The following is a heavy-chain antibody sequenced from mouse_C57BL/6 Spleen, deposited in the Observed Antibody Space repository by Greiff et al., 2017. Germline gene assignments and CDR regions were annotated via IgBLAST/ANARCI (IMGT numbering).Heavy chain of an antibody. V-gene: IGHV3-6*01. CDR2: ISYDGSN. CDR3: ARRRDYEGAY. CDR1: GYSITSGYY. D-gene: IGHD2-4*01. Sequence: EVKLQESGPGLVKPSQSLSLTCSVTGYSITSGYYWNWIRQFPGNKLEWMGYISYDGSNNYNPSLKNRISITRDTSKNQFFLKLNSVNTADTATYYCARRRDYEGAYWGQGTLVTVSA. J-gene: IGHJ3*01.